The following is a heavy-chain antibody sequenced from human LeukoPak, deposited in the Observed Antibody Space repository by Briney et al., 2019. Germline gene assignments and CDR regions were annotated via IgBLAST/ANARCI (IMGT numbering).Heavy chain of an antibody. CDR2: ISSIEGRI. D-gene: IGHD2-2*01. CDR1: GFTFSNYA. CDR3: ASAPIVVVPAAMASDY. Sequence: GGSLRLSCAASGFTFSNYAIHWVRQAPGKGLECVSAISSIEGRIYYADSVKGRFTISRDNSKNTLYLQMNSLRAEDTAVYYCASAPIVVVPAAMASDYWGQGTLVTVSS. V-gene: IGHV3-64*04. J-gene: IGHJ4*02.